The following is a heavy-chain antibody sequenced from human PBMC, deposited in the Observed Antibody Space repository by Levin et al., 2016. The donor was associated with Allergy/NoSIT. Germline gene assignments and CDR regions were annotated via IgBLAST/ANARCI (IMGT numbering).Heavy chain of an antibody. J-gene: IGHJ3*01. D-gene: IGHD1-1*01. CDR3: ARPYNWNEPDALDV. CDR1: GASVKSFY. V-gene: IGHV4-59*02. Sequence: SETLSLTCSVSGASVKSFYWTWIRQSPGKGLEWIGHISDTGNTDYNPSLQSRVSISVDTSKNQFSLSLTSVTATDTAVYFCARPYNWNEPDALDVWSPGTLVTVSS. CDR2: ISDTGNT.